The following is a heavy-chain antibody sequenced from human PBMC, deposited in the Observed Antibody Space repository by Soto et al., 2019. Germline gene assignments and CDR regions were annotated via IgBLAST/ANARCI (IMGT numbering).Heavy chain of an antibody. CDR3: ARQGYCTGRSCFSYYYYMDV. J-gene: IGHJ6*03. Sequence: EVQLVESGGGLVKPGGSLRLSCAASGFTFSSYSMNWVRQAPGKGLEWVSSISSSSSYIYYADSVKGRFTISRDNAKNSLYLLMNSLRAEDTAVYYCARQGYCTGRSCFSYYYYMDVWGIGTTLTVSS. V-gene: IGHV3-21*01. CDR2: ISSSSSYI. CDR1: GFTFSSYS. D-gene: IGHD2-15*01.